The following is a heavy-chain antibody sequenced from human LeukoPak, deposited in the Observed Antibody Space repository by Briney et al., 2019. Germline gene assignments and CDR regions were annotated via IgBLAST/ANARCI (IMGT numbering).Heavy chain of an antibody. CDR2: MNPNSGNT. J-gene: IGHJ5*02. Sequence: ASVKVSCKASGYTFTSYDINWVRQATGQGLEWMGWMNPNSGNTGYAQKFQGRVTMTRNTSISTAYMELSSLRPEDTAVYYCARCRPYSIRDGGWFDPWGQGTLVTVSS. D-gene: IGHD6-13*01. CDR1: GYTFTSYD. V-gene: IGHV1-8*01. CDR3: ARCRPYSIRDGGWFDP.